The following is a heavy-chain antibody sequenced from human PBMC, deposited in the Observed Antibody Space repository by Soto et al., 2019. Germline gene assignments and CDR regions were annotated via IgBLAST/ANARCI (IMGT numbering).Heavy chain of an antibody. V-gene: IGHV3-23*01. Sequence: LRLSCAASGCTIRRNAMYWVRQAPGKGLEWVSGISERGDTTHYADSVKGRFTISRDTSKNTLYLQLNSLRADDTAVYYCAKDKPGTTSFDYWGQGTLVTVSS. CDR3: AKDKPGTTSFDY. CDR2: ISERGDTT. CDR1: GCTIRRNA. D-gene: IGHD1-1*01. J-gene: IGHJ4*02.